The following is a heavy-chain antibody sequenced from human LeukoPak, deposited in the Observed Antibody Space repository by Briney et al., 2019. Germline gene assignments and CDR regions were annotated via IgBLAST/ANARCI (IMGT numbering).Heavy chain of an antibody. V-gene: IGHV3-20*04. J-gene: IGHJ3*02. Sequence: GGSLRLSCAASGFTFDDYGMSWVRQAPGKGLEWVSGINWNGGSTGYADSVKGRFTISRDNAKNSLYLQMNSLRAEDTALYYCARDRGSTVADASDIWGQGTMVTVSS. CDR1: GFTFDDYG. D-gene: IGHD4-23*01. CDR3: ARDRGSTVADASDI. CDR2: INWNGGST.